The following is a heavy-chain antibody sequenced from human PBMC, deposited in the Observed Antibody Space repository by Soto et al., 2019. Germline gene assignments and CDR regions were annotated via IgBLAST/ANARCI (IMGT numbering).Heavy chain of an antibody. CDR1: GFTFSSYS. V-gene: IGHV3-48*01. CDR3: AKRSYSHFDY. Sequence: GGSLRLSCAASGFTFSSYSMNWVRQAPGKGLEWVSYISSSSSTIYYADSVKGRFTISRDNSKNTLYLQMNSLRAEDTAVYYCAKRSYSHFDYWGQGTLVTVSS. J-gene: IGHJ4*02. D-gene: IGHD1-26*01. CDR2: ISSSSSTI.